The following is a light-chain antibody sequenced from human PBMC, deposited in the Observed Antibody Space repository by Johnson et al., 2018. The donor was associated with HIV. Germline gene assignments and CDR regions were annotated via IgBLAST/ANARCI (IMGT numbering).Light chain of an antibody. CDR1: SSNIGNNY. CDR3: GTWDSRLRTVF. V-gene: IGLV1-51*02. Sequence: HSVLTQPPSVSAAPGQKVTISCSGSSSNIGNNYVSWYQQLPGTAPKLLIYENNKRPSGIPDQFSGSKSGTSATLGITGLQTGDEADYYCGTWDSRLRTVFFGHGTKLTAL. J-gene: IGLJ1*01. CDR2: ENN.